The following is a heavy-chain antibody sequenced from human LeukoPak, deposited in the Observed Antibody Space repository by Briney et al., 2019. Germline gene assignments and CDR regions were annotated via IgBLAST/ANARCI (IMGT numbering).Heavy chain of an antibody. J-gene: IGHJ4*02. CDR3: ASSVSGYSSYFDY. D-gene: IGHD3-22*01. CDR2: ITPFNGNT. CDR1: GYTFTGYY. V-gene: IGHV1-45*02. Sequence: SVKVSCKASGYTFTGYYMHWVRQAPGQGLEWMGWITPFNGNTNYAQKFQDRVTITRDRSMSTAYMELSSLRSEDTAMYYCASSVSGYSSYFDYWGQGTLVTVSS.